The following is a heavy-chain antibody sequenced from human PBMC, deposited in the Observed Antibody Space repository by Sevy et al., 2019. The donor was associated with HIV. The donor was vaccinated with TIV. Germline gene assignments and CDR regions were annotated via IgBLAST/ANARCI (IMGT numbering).Heavy chain of an antibody. V-gene: IGHV3-33*01. D-gene: IGHD1-1*01. Sequence: GGSLRLSCTVSGFTFSSFGLHWVRQAPGKGLEWVAVIWADGSNQYYGDSVKGRFTVSRDNSKNTHFLQMDNLRAEDTAVYYCARDRRTVWIDYWGQGTQVTVSS. J-gene: IGHJ4*02. CDR3: ARDRRTVWIDY. CDR1: GFTFSSFG. CDR2: IWADGSNQ.